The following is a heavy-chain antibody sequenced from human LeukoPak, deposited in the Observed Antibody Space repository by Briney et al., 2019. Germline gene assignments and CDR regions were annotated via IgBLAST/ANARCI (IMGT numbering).Heavy chain of an antibody. V-gene: IGHV4-4*07. Sequence: SETLSLTCTVSGGSISSYYWSWIRQPAGKGLEWIGRIYTSGSTNYNASLKSRVSMSVDTSKNQFSLKLSSVTAADTAVFYCARENSGSYREFDYWDQGTLVTVSS. J-gene: IGHJ4*02. CDR2: IYTSGST. CDR3: ARENSGSYREFDY. CDR1: GGSISSYY. D-gene: IGHD1-26*01.